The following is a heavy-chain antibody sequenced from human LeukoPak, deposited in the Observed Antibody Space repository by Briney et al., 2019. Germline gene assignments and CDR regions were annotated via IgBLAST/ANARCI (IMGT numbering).Heavy chain of an antibody. J-gene: IGHJ3*02. CDR3: ARGLPGDNDAFDI. CDR1: GYTFTSYY. Sequence: ASVKVSCKASGYTFTSYYMHWVRQAPGQGLEWMGWISAYNGNTNYAQKLQGRVTMTTDTSTSTAYMELRSLRSDDTAVYYCARGLPGDNDAFDIWGQGTMVTVSS. D-gene: IGHD2-21*02. V-gene: IGHV1-18*04. CDR2: ISAYNGNT.